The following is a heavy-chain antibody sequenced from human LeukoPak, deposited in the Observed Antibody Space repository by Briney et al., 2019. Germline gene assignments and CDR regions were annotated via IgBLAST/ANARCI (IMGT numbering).Heavy chain of an antibody. D-gene: IGHD6-13*01. CDR3: ARGQDSGSWHGVSYY. CDR1: GYTFTRYG. V-gene: IGHV1-18*01. Sequence: ASVKVSFKASGYTFTRYGISWVRQPPGQGLEWMGWISAYNGNTSYAQKLQGRVTMTTDTSTSTAYMELRSLRSGDTAVYYCARGQDSGSWHGVSYYGGQGTLVTVS. J-gene: IGHJ4*02. CDR2: ISAYNGNT.